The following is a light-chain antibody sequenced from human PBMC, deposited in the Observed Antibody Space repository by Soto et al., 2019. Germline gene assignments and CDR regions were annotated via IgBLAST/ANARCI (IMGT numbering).Light chain of an antibody. J-gene: IGKJ1*01. Sequence: EIGLEQSPGTVSLSPGERATLSCRASQSVSSYLAWYQQKPGQAPRLLIYDASNRATGIPARFSGSGSGTDFTLTISSLEPEDFAVYYCQQRSNWPPTFGQGAKADIK. CDR1: QSVSSY. CDR2: DAS. CDR3: QQRSNWPPT. V-gene: IGKV3-11*01.